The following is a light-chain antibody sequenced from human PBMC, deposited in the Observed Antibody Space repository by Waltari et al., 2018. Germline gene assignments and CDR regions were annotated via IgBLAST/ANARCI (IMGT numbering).Light chain of an antibody. V-gene: IGKV3-20*01. CDR3: QQYGRSPQT. CDR2: DSS. CDR1: QTVANTY. J-gene: IGKJ1*01. Sequence: EIVLTQSPGTLSLSPGEGATLSCRASQTVANTYLAWYQQKPGQAPRLLISDSSRRATGIPDMFRGSGSGTDFTLTITRLEPEDFAVYYCQQYGRSPQTFGQGTRVEIK.